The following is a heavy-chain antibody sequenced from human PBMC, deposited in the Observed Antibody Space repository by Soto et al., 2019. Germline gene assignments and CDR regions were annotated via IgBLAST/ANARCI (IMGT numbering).Heavy chain of an antibody. CDR1: GGSISSGGYY. Sequence: RLCRTCAVSGGSISSGGYYGSWIRQHPGKGLEWIGYIYYSGSTYYNPSLKSRVTISVDTSKNQFSLKLSSVTAADTAVYYCARDDDYGGYWGQGTLVTVSS. CDR3: ARDDDYGGY. V-gene: IGHV4-31*11. J-gene: IGHJ4*02. CDR2: IYYSGST.